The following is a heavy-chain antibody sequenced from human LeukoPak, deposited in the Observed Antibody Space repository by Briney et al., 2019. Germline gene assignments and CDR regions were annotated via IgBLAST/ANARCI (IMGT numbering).Heavy chain of an antibody. J-gene: IGHJ3*02. D-gene: IGHD4/OR15-4a*01. CDR2: IYYSGGT. CDR1: GGSISSYY. V-gene: IGHV4-59*08. CDR3: ASHARDDYDEAFDI. Sequence: SETLSLTCTVSGGSISSYYWSWIRQPPGKGLEWIGYIYYSGGTNYNPSLKSRVTTSVDTSKNQFSLKLSSVTAADTAVYYCASHARDDYDEAFDIWGQGTMVTVSS.